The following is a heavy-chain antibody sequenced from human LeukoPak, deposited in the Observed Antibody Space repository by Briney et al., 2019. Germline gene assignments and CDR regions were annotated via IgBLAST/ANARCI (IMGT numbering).Heavy chain of an antibody. CDR3: ATNGGVCSGGSCYYYYYYMDV. J-gene: IGHJ6*03. V-gene: IGHV3-23*01. D-gene: IGHD2-15*01. CDR2: ISGSGRST. Sequence: GGSLRLSCAASGFTFSSYAMSWVRQAPGKGLEWVSAISGSGRSTYYADSVKGRFTISRDNSKNTLYLQMNSLRAEDTAVYYCATNGGVCSGGSCYYYYYYMDVWGKGTTVTVSS. CDR1: GFTFSSYA.